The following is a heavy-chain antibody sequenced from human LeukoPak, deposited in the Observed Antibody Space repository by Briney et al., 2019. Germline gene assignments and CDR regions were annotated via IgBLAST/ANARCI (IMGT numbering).Heavy chain of an antibody. D-gene: IGHD5-12*01. CDR3: ARDPGSGYEEHFDY. V-gene: IGHV3-21*04. Sequence: PGGSLRLSCAASGFTFSSYSMNWVRQAPGKAMEWVSSITSSGTHIFYADSVRGRFTISRDNAKDSLYLQMNSLRAEDTAVYYCARDPGSGYEEHFDYWGQGTLVTVSS. CDR1: GFTFSSYS. J-gene: IGHJ4*02. CDR2: ITSSGTHI.